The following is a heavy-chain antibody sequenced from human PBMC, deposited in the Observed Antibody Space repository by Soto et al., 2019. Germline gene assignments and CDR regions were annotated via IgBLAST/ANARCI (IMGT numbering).Heavy chain of an antibody. CDR3: ARHYYGSGSYYYYYGMDV. CDR1: GYSFTSYW. V-gene: IGHV5-51*01. Sequence: PGESLKISCKVSGYSFTSYWIGWVRQMPGKGLEWMGIIYPGDSDTRYSPSFQGQVTISADKSISTAYLQWSSLKASDTAMYYCARHYYGSGSYYYYYGMDVWGQGTTVTVSS. D-gene: IGHD3-10*01. J-gene: IGHJ6*02. CDR2: IYPGDSDT.